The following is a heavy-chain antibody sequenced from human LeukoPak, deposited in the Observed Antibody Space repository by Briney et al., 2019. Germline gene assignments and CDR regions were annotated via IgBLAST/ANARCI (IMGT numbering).Heavy chain of an antibody. Sequence: GGSLRLSCAASGFTFDDYAMHWVWQAPGKGLEWVSGISWNSGSIGYADSVKGRFTISRDNAKNSLYLQMNSLRAEDTAVYYCAKAHEGFHQNFDCWGQGTLVTVSS. V-gene: IGHV3-9*01. J-gene: IGHJ4*02. D-gene: IGHD2/OR15-2a*01. CDR1: GFTFDDYA. CDR3: AKAHEGFHQNFDC. CDR2: ISWNSGSI.